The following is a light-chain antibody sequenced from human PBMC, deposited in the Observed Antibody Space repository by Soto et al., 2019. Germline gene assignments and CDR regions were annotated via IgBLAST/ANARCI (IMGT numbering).Light chain of an antibody. Sequence: DIQMTQSPSSLSASVGDSVTITCRASQGISIYLAWYQQKPGKVPKLLIYAASTLQSGVPSRFSGSGSGTDFTLTISSLQPEDVATYYCQKYNSAPLTFGQGTKVEIK. CDR1: QGISIY. J-gene: IGKJ1*01. V-gene: IGKV1-27*01. CDR3: QKYNSAPLT. CDR2: AAS.